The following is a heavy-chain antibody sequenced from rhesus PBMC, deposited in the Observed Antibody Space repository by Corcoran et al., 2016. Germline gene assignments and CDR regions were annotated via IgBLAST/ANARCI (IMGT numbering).Heavy chain of an antibody. CDR3: ANTPDH. Sequence: EAQLVETGGGLVQPGGSLRLSCAASGFTFSTDGMSWVRQAPGKGLEWVSGITNNGSRTFYAASVQGRFTISRENSKNTLSLQMNSLRPEDTAVYYCANTPDHWGQGVLVTVSS. CDR1: GFTFSTDG. V-gene: IGHV3S5*01. J-gene: IGHJ4*01. CDR2: ITNNGSRT.